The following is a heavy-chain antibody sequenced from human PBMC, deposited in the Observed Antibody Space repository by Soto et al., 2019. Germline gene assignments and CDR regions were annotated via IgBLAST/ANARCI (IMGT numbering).Heavy chain of an antibody. CDR2: ISAYNGNT. J-gene: IGHJ4*02. CDR3: ARELTTMTFFDY. V-gene: IGHV1-18*04. CDR1: GFTFSNYA. Sequence: ASGKVSCKASGFTFSNYAITWVRQAPGEGLEWLGWISAYNGNTNNAQKFQGRVSMATDTSTSTAYMELRSLTSDDTAVYYCARELTTMTFFDYWGQGTLVTVS. D-gene: IGHD4-17*01.